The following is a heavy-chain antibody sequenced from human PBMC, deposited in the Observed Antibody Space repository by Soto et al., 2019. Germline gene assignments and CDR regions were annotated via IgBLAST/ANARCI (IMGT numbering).Heavy chain of an antibody. CDR2: VYSSGST. J-gene: IGHJ4*02. CDR3: ARGDYADYPGDFDY. Sequence: PSETLSLTCTVSGGSISGFYWSWIRQPPGKGLEWIGYVYSSGSTNYNPSLKSRVTISVDTSKNQFSLKLGSVTAADTAVYYCARGDYADYPGDFDYWGPGTLVTVSS. D-gene: IGHD4-17*01. V-gene: IGHV4-59*01. CDR1: GGSISGFY.